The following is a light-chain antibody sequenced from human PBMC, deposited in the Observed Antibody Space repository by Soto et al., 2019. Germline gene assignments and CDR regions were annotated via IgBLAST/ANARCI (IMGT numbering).Light chain of an antibody. Sequence: AIQMTQPQSSLSASVGDRVTITCRASQGIRNDLGWYQDKPGKAPKLLIYAASSLQPGVPSRFSGSGSGTDFTLTITSLQPEDFATYYCLQDYNYPRTFGQGTKVEIK. J-gene: IGKJ1*01. CDR2: AAS. V-gene: IGKV1-6*01. CDR1: QGIRND. CDR3: LQDYNYPRT.